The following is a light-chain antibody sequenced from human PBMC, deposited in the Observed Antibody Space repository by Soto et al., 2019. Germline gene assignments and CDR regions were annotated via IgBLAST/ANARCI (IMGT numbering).Light chain of an antibody. Sequence: EVVMTQSPATLSVSPGEGVTLSCRASQGIGDTLAWYQHKPGETPRLLIYDTSTRATGVPSRFSGSGSGTEFTPTINSLQPDDFATYYCQHYKTYSPWTFGQGTKVDIK. V-gene: IGKV3D-15*01. CDR2: DTS. CDR3: QHYKTYSPWT. CDR1: QGIGDT. J-gene: IGKJ1*01.